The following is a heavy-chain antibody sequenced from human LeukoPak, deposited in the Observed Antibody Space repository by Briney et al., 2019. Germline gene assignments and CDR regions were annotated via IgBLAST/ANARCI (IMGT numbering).Heavy chain of an antibody. CDR3: ARGKGFVGHFDF. Sequence: GASVTVSCKASGDTFTSNAVSWVRQAPGQGLEWIGRIIPILRTAEYAQKFQGRLTITADRSTSTAYMELSSLRSEDTAVYYCARGKGFVGHFDFWGQGTLVTVSS. CDR1: GDTFTSNA. D-gene: IGHD3-3*01. V-gene: IGHV1-69*04. J-gene: IGHJ4*02. CDR2: IIPILRTA.